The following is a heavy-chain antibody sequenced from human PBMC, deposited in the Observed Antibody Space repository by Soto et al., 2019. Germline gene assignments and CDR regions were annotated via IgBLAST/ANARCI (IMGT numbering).Heavy chain of an antibody. CDR3: ARDRSSTANCIDP. Sequence: PSETLSLTCPVSGDAIYIGVYYWTWIRQHPVKGLEWIGYIYHTGKTYYNPSLESRVTMSVDTSKNQFYLKLASVTAADTAVYYCARDRSSTANCIDPWGQGTLVTVSS. CDR2: IYHTGKT. D-gene: IGHD2-2*01. V-gene: IGHV4-31*03. J-gene: IGHJ5*02. CDR1: GDAIYIGVYY.